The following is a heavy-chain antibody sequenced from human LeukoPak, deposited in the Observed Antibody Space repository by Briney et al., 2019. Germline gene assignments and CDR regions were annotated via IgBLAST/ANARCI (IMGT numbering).Heavy chain of an antibody. V-gene: IGHV1-58*01. CDR2: IVVGSGNT. J-gene: IGHJ4*02. CDR3: AALDYDILTGYYKDYYFDY. D-gene: IGHD3-9*01. Sequence: TSVKVSCKASGFTFTSSAVQWVRQARGQRLEWIGWIVVGSGNTNYAQKFQERVTITRDMSTSTAYMELSSLRSEDTAVCYCAALDYDILTGYYKDYYFDYWGQGTLVTVSS. CDR1: GFTFTSSA.